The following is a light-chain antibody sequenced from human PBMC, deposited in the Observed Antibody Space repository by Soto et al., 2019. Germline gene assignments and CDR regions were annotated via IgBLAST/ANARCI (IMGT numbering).Light chain of an antibody. Sequence: QSVLTQPPSASGTPGQRVTISCSGSSSNIGNNYVYWYQLVPGTAPKLLMYRNNQRPSGVPDRFSGSKSGTSASLAISGLRSEDEADDYCSAWDDSLSGRGVFGGGTKVTVL. CDR1: SSNIGNNY. CDR3: SAWDDSLSGRGV. V-gene: IGLV1-47*01. CDR2: RNN. J-gene: IGLJ2*01.